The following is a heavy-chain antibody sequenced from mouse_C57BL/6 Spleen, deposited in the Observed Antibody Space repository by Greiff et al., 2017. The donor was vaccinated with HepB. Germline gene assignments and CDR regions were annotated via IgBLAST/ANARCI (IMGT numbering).Heavy chain of an antibody. V-gene: IGHV1-5*01. Sequence: EVQRVESGTVLARPGASVKMSCKTSGYTFTSYWMHWVNQRPGQGLEWIGAIYPGNSDTSYNQKFKGKAKLTAATSASTAYMELSRLTNEDSAVYYCTRSRTLYYDYDSFAYWGQGTLVTVSA. CDR1: GYTFTSYW. J-gene: IGHJ3*01. D-gene: IGHD2-4*01. CDR3: TRSRTLYYDYDSFAY. CDR2: IYPGNSDT.